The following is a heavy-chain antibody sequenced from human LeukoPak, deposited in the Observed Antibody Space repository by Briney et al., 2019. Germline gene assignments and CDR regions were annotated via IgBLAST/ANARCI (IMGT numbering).Heavy chain of an antibody. J-gene: IGHJ4*02. CDR3: TKVSKILGVVVHEIDY. Sequence: GGSLRLSCAASGFSFNAHGMHWVRQAPGKGLEWVAFIRYDGSNKYYADSVKGRFTISRDNSKNTLYLQMSSLRVEDTAVYYCTKVSKILGVVVHEIDYWGQGTLVTVSS. V-gene: IGHV3-30*02. CDR2: IRYDGSNK. CDR1: GFSFNAHG. D-gene: IGHD3-3*01.